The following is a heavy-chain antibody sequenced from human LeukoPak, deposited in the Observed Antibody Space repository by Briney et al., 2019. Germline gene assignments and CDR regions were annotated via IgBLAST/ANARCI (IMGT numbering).Heavy chain of an antibody. CDR2: ISSSSSYI. V-gene: IGHV3-21*01. CDR1: GHTFSSYS. J-gene: IGHJ4*02. Sequence: GGSLRLSCAASGHTFSSYSMNWVRQAPGKGLEWVSSISSSSSYIYYADSVKGRFTISRDNAKNSLYLQMNSLRAEDTAVYYCARSGTRATLGFVYWGQGTLVTVSS. CDR3: ARSGTRATLGFVY. D-gene: IGHD3-10*01.